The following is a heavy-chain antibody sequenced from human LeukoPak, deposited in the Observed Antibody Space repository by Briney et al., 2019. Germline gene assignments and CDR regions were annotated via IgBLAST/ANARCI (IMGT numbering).Heavy chain of an antibody. D-gene: IGHD3-10*01. CDR2: IQYDGNNK. CDR1: GFIFSGYG. Sequence: GGSLRLSCAASGFIFSGYGIHWVRQAPGKGLEWVAFIQYDGNNKYYADSVKGRFTISRDNSKNTLYLQMNSLRAEDTAVYYCVKDYYGSGSYQYYFDYWGQGTLVTVSS. J-gene: IGHJ4*02. CDR3: VKDYYGSGSYQYYFDY. V-gene: IGHV3-30*02.